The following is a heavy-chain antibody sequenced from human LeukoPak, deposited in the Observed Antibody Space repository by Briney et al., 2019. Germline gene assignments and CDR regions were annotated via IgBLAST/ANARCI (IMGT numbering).Heavy chain of an antibody. J-gene: IGHJ4*02. Sequence: SETLSLTCAVYGGSFSGYYWSWIRQPPGKGLEWIGEINHSGSTNYNPSLKSRVTISVDTSKNQFSLKLSSVTAADTAVYYCARGYYDSSGYYFDYWGQGTLVAVSS. CDR1: GGSFSGYY. D-gene: IGHD3-22*01. CDR3: ARGYYDSSGYYFDY. V-gene: IGHV4-34*01. CDR2: INHSGST.